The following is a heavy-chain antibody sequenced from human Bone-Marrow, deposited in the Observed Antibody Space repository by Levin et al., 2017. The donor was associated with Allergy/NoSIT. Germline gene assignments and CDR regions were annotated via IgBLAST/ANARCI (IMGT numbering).Heavy chain of an antibody. V-gene: IGHV3-15*01. J-gene: IGHJ4*02. CDR2: VKGEVEGGAT. D-gene: IGHD1/OR15-1a*01. CDR1: GFSFNSAW. Sequence: GGSLRLSCAASGFSFNSAWLHWVRQAPGKGLEWVARVKGEVEGGATDYAAPVKGRFTISRDDSKNTLYLQMNSLKSEDTAVYYCTSGLGKTDTDYWGQGTLVTVSS. CDR3: TSGLGKTDTDY.